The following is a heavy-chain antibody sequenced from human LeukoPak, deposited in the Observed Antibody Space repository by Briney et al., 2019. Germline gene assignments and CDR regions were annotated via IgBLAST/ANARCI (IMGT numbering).Heavy chain of an antibody. D-gene: IGHD6-19*01. CDR3: ARTVAVAGIRGDWFDP. Sequence: ASVKVSCKASGYTFTGYYMHWVRQAPGQGLEWMGWINPNSGGTNYAQKFQGRATVTRDTSISTAYMELSRLRSDDTAVYYCARTVAVAGIRGDWFDPWGQGTLVTVSS. J-gene: IGHJ5*02. V-gene: IGHV1-2*02. CDR2: INPNSGGT. CDR1: GYTFTGYY.